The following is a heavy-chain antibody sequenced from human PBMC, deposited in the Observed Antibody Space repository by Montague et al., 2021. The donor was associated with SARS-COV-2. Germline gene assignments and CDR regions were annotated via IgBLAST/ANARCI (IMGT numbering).Heavy chain of an antibody. J-gene: IGHJ4*02. D-gene: IGHD3-22*01. CDR3: ARGDSDSSGYYYYFDY. Sequence: SLRLSCVASGFTFSSYDMHWVRQATGKGLEWVSAIGTAGDTYYPGSVKGRFTISRENAKNSLYLQMNSLRAGDTAVYYCARGDSDSSGYYYYFDYWGQGTLVTVSS. V-gene: IGHV3-13*04. CDR1: GFTFSSYD. CDR2: IGTAGDT.